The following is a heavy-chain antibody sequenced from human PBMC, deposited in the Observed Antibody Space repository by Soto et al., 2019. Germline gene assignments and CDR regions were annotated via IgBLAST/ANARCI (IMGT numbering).Heavy chain of an antibody. CDR3: AAGDSSDTGDH. J-gene: IGHJ4*02. V-gene: IGHV1-69*13. CDR2: TTAILGTR. CDR1: GDTLSHYG. Sequence: GASVKVFCKASGDTLSHYGVSWVRQVPGKGLEWMGGTTAILGTRDYAQKFQGRMTITSDESTTTSYMELNSLTSDDTAVYYCAAGDSSDTGDHWGQGTLVTVSS. D-gene: IGHD5-18*01.